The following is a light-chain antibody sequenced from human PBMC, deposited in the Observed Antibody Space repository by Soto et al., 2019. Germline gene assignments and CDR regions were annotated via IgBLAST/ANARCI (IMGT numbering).Light chain of an antibody. CDR2: GNR. CDR1: NSNLGAGYD. V-gene: IGLV1-40*01. Sequence: QSVLTQPPSVSGAPGQRVTISCTGNNSNLGAGYDVHWYQQLPGAAPKLVIFGNRNRPSGVPDRFSGSKSGNTASLTVSGLQAEDEADYHCASYAGGKNFYVFGTGTKLTVL. CDR3: ASYAGGKNFYV. J-gene: IGLJ1*01.